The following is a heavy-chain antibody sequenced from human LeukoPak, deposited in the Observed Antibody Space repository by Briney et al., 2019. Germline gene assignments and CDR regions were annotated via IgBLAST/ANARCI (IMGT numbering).Heavy chain of an antibody. D-gene: IGHD3-9*01. J-gene: IGHJ3*02. V-gene: IGHV4-39*01. CDR1: GGSISSSSYY. Sequence: SETLSLTCTVSGGSISSSSYYWGWIRQPPGKGLEWIGSIYYSGSTYYNPSLKSPVTISVHTSKNQFSLKLTSVAAADTAVYYCARHRRHYDISTGYYAGPLDIWGQGTKVTVSS. CDR3: ARHRRHYDISTGYYAGPLDI. CDR2: IYYSGST.